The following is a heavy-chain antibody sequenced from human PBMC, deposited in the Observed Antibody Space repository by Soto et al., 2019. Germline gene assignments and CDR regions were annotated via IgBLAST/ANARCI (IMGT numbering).Heavy chain of an antibody. D-gene: IGHD1-1*01. CDR2: IVPIFGTR. CDR1: GVTFSNYP. CDR3: ARPRTVATTKGYDF. J-gene: IGHJ4*02. V-gene: IGHV1-69*13. Sequence: ASVKVSCKASGVTFSNYPIAWVRQAPGQGLEWVGAIVPIFGTRNYAQNFQGRVTLSADESASTAYMELSSLTSADTALYYCARPRTVATTKGYDFWGQGTQVTVSS.